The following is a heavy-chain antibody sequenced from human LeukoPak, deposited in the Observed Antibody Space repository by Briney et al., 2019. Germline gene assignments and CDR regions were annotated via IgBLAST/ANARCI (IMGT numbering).Heavy chain of an antibody. D-gene: IGHD6-19*01. J-gene: IGHJ4*02. CDR1: GGSISSSSYY. Sequence: SETLSLTCTVSGGSISSSSYYWGWIRQPPGKGLEWIGSIYYSGSTYYNPSLKSRVTISVDTSKNQFSLKLSSVTAADTAVYYCARQAYESRWTFDYWGQGTLVTVSS. CDR2: IYYSGST. V-gene: IGHV4-39*01. CDR3: ARQAYESRWTFDY.